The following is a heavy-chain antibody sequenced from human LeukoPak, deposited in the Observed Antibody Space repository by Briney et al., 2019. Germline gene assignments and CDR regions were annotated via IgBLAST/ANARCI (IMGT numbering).Heavy chain of an antibody. CDR1: GGSLSRGGYY. V-gene: IGHV4-30-4*08. Sequence: SQNLSPTRTVPGGSLSRGGYYWSWIRPPPRKGPEGVGYIYYSGSTYYNPSLKSRVTISVDTSKNQFSLKLSSVTAADTAVYYCARGALWGNYNFDYWGQGTLVTVSS. D-gene: IGHD3-10*01. CDR2: IYYSGST. CDR3: ARGALWGNYNFDY. J-gene: IGHJ4*02.